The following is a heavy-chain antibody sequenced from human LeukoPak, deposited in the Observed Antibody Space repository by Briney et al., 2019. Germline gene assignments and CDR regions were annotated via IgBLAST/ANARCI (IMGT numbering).Heavy chain of an antibody. CDR2: IIPLFGTA. CDR3: AGGYYMYYYYYYMDV. J-gene: IGHJ6*03. V-gene: IGHV1-69*05. D-gene: IGHD3-22*01. Sequence: SVNVAFKASGGTFSSYALNWVRQAPGQGLEWVGRIIPLFGTANYAQKFQGRVTITTDESTSTAYMELSSLRSEDTAVYYCAGGYYMYYYYYYMDVWGKGTTVTVSS. CDR1: GGTFSSYA.